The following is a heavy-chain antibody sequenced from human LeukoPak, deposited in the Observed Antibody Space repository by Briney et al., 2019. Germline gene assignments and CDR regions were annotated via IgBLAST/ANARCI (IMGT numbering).Heavy chain of an antibody. CDR1: GFAFSSYW. CDR2: INSDGSST. J-gene: IGHJ4*02. CDR3: AKASSGWSPFDY. D-gene: IGHD6-19*01. Sequence: GGSLRLSCAASGFAFSSYWMHWVRQAPGKGLVWVSRINSDGSSTSYADSVKGRFTISRDNAKNTLYLQMNSLRAEDTAVYYCAKASSGWSPFDYWGQGTLVTVSS. V-gene: IGHV3-74*01.